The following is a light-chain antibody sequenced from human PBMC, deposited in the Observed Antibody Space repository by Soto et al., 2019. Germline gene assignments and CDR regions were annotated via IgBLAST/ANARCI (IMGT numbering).Light chain of an antibody. J-gene: IGKJ4*01. V-gene: IGKV1-39*01. CDR1: QSIHIH. Sequence: DIQMTQSPSSLSASVGDRVTITCRASQSIHIHLNWYQQKPGKAPKFLIYAASSLQSGVPSRFSGSGSGTDFTLTISNLQPEDFGTYYCQQSDSVPLTFGGGTKVEIK. CDR2: AAS. CDR3: QQSDSVPLT.